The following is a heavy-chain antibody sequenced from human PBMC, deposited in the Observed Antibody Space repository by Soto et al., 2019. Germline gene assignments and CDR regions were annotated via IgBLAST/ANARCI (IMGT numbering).Heavy chain of an antibody. D-gene: IGHD2-15*01. Sequence: GGSLRLSCAASGFTFSSYSMNWVRQAPGKGLEWVSYISSSSSTIYYADSVKGRFTISRDNAKNSLYLQMNSLRDEDTAVYYCARDGLGYCSGGSCYTYYYYGMDVWGQGTTVTVSS. J-gene: IGHJ6*02. CDR3: ARDGLGYCSGGSCYTYYYYGMDV. CDR2: ISSSSSTI. CDR1: GFTFSSYS. V-gene: IGHV3-48*02.